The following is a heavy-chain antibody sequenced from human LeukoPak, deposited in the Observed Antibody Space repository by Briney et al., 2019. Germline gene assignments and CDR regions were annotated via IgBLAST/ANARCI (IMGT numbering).Heavy chain of an antibody. CDR2: ISGSGGST. D-gene: IGHD3-3*01. CDR3: VKDSGWSDYWGELNY. Sequence: PGGSLRLSCAASGFTFSSYAMNWVRQAPGKGLEWVSAISGSGGSTYYADSVKGRFTISRDNSKNTLYLEMNSLRADDTAVYYCVKDSGWSDYWGELNYWGQGTLVTVSS. V-gene: IGHV3-23*01. CDR1: GFTFSSYA. J-gene: IGHJ4*02.